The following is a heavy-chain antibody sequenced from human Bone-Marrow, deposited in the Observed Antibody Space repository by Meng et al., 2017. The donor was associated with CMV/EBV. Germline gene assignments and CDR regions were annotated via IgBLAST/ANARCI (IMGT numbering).Heavy chain of an antibody. CDR1: GGSISSYY. CDR2: IYYSGST. V-gene: IGHV4-59*01. D-gene: IGHD3-3*01. Sequence: ETLSLTCTVSGGSISSYYWSWIRQPPGKGLEWIGYIYYSGSTNYNPSLKSRVTISVDTSKNQFSLKLSSVTAADTAVYYCARWGGFLEWLLFDYWGQGTLVTVSS. CDR3: ARWGGFLEWLLFDY. J-gene: IGHJ4*02.